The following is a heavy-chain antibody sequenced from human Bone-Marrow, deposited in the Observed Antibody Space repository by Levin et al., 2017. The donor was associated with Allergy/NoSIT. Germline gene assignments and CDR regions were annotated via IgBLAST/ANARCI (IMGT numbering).Heavy chain of an antibody. CDR3: ARGGLVRGAMVWFDP. CDR2: IYYRSKWYS. V-gene: IGHV6-1*01. J-gene: IGHJ5*02. CDR1: GGSVSSNIDG. D-gene: IGHD3-10*02. Sequence: SQTLSLTCVISGGSVSSNIDGWNWIRQSPSRGLEWLGRIYYRSKWYSDYAESVKSRITINPDISKNQLSLQLNSVTPEDTAVYYCARGGLVRGAMVWFDPWGQGTLVTVSS.